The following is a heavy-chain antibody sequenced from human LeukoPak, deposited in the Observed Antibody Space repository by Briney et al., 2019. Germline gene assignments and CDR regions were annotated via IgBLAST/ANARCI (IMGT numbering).Heavy chain of an antibody. Sequence: ASVKVSCKASGYTFTSYAMHWVRQAPGQRLEWMGWINAGNGNTKYSQKFQGRVTITRDTSASTAYMELSSLRSEDTAVYYCARDRSAKYVWGSYRYKAGDAFDIWGQGTMVTVSS. CDR2: INAGNGNT. V-gene: IGHV1-3*01. CDR1: GYTFTSYA. J-gene: IGHJ3*02. CDR3: ARDRSAKYVWGSYRYKAGDAFDI. D-gene: IGHD3-16*02.